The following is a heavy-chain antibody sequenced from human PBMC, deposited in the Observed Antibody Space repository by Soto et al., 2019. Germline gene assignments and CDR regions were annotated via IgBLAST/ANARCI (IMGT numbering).Heavy chain of an antibody. D-gene: IGHD3-9*01. CDR3: ARVDSDYDILTGYPPVWFDP. CDR2: IYPGDSDT. V-gene: IGHV5-51*01. J-gene: IGHJ5*02. Sequence: GESLKISCKGSGYSFTSYWIGWVRQMPGKGLEWMGIIYPGDSDTRYSPSFQGQVTISADKSISTAYLQWSSLKASDTAMYYCARVDSDYDILTGYPPVWFDPWGQGTLVTVSS. CDR1: GYSFTSYW.